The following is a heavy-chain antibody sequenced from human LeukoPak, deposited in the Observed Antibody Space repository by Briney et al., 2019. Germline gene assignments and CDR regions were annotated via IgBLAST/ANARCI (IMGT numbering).Heavy chain of an antibody. J-gene: IGHJ6*02. Sequence: PRGSLRLSCAASGFTFSSYGMHWVRQAPGKGLEWVAVIWYDGSNKYYADSVKGRFTISRDNSKNTLYLQMNSLRAEDTAVYYCARELLPTISLIGDYYYYGMDVWGQGTTVTVSS. CDR1: GFTFSSYG. V-gene: IGHV3-33*01. CDR2: IWYDGSNK. D-gene: IGHD3-9*01. CDR3: ARELLPTISLIGDYYYYGMDV.